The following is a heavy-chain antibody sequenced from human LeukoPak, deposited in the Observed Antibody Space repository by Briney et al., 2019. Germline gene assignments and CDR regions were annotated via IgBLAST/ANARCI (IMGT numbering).Heavy chain of an antibody. Sequence: GRSLRLSCAASGLTFSSYGMHWVRQAPGKGLEWVAVIWYDGSYKYYADSVKGRFTISRDNSKNTLYLQMNSLRAEDTAVYYCAKGSVVAVAVYYFDYWGQGTLVTVSS. J-gene: IGHJ4*02. CDR2: IWYDGSYK. CDR3: AKGSVVAVAVYYFDY. CDR1: GLTFSSYG. D-gene: IGHD6-19*01. V-gene: IGHV3-33*06.